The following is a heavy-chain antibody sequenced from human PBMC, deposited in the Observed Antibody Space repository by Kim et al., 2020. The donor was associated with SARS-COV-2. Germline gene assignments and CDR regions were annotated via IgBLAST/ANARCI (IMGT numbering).Heavy chain of an antibody. V-gene: IGHV4-39*01. J-gene: IGHJ3*02. CDR2: IYYSGST. CDR1: GGSISSSSYY. Sequence: SETLSLTWTVSGGSISSSSYYWGWIRQPPGKGLEWIGSIYYSGSTYYNPSLKSRVTISVDTSKNQFSLKLSSVTAADTAVYYCASPILSIGIIAAVEDAFDSWGQGKMVTVSS. D-gene: IGHD6-13*01. CDR3: ASPILSIGIIAAVEDAFDS.